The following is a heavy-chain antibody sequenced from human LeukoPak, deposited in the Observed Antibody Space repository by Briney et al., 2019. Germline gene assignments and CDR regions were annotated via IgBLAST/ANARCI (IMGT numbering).Heavy chain of an antibody. Sequence: GASVKVSCKAPGDTFSKYAISWVRLAPGQGLEWMGGSIPMYGTANSAQKFQGRLTFNTDDSTSTTYLELSSLRPEDTALYYCARVVLLYGSGTYLDVWGQGTLVTVSP. CDR1: GDTFSKYA. CDR2: SIPMYGTA. D-gene: IGHD3-10*01. CDR3: ARVVLLYGSGTYLDV. J-gene: IGHJ4*02. V-gene: IGHV1-69*05.